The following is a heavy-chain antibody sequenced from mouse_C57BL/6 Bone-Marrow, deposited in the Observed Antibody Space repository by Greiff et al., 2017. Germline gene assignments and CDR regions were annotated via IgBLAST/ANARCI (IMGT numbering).Heavy chain of an antibody. CDR2: INPNNGGT. CDR1: GYTFTDYN. Sequence: EVQLQQSGPELVKPGASVKMSCKASGYTFTDYNMHWVKQSHGKSLEWLGYINPNNGGTSYNQKFKGKATLTVNKSSSTAYMELRSLTSEDSAVYYCARSITTVVASPDYWGQGTTLTVSS. CDR3: ARSITTVVASPDY. D-gene: IGHD1-1*01. J-gene: IGHJ2*01. V-gene: IGHV1-22*01.